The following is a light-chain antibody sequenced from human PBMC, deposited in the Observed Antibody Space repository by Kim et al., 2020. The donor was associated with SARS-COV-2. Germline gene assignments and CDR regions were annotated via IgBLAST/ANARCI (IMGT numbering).Light chain of an antibody. J-gene: IGLJ2*01. CDR1: KLGDKY. CDR3: QEWDSSTASVV. Sequence: SYELTQPPSVSVSPGRTASITCSGDKLGDKYACWYQQKPGQSPVLVIYQDSKRPSGIPERFSGSNSGNTATLTISGTQAMDEADYYCQEWDSSTASVVFGGGTQLTVL. CDR2: QDS. V-gene: IGLV3-1*01.